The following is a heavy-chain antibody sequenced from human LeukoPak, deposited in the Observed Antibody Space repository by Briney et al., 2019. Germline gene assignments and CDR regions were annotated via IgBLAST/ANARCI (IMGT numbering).Heavy chain of an antibody. Sequence: PSETLSLTCAVYGGSFSGYYWSWIRQPPGKGLEWIGEVNHSGSTNYNPSLKSRVTISVDTSKNQFSLKLSSVTAADTAVYYCARGPSRIVATIDFDYWGQGTLVTVSS. CDR3: ARGPSRIVATIDFDY. V-gene: IGHV4-34*01. J-gene: IGHJ4*02. D-gene: IGHD5-12*01. CDR2: VNHSGST. CDR1: GGSFSGYY.